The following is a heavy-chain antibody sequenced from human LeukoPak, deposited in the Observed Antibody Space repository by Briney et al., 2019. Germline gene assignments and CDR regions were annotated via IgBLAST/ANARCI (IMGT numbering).Heavy chain of an antibody. CDR2: ISNSGGYT. Sequence: GGSLRLSCAASGFTFSSYAMTWVRQAPGKGLQWVSGISNSGGYTYYADSVKGRFTISRDNSKNTLYLQMNSLRAEDTAVYYCAKDSSNWEFDPWGQGTLVTVSS. CDR3: AKDSSNWEFDP. D-gene: IGHD4-11*01. V-gene: IGHV3-23*01. CDR1: GFTFSSYA. J-gene: IGHJ5*02.